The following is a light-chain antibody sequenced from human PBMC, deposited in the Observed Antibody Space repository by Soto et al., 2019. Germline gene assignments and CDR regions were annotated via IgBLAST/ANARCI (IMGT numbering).Light chain of an antibody. CDR2: AAS. V-gene: IGKV3-20*01. CDR1: QRVSSSY. Sequence: IVLTQSPATGSVSPWERARLGCMAIQRVSSSYLTWYQQKPGQAPKLLIYAASSMATGVPDRFSGSGSGTDFTLTISSLQPEDFAAYYCQQNGSTPPVTFGGGTKVDI. J-gene: IGKJ4*01. CDR3: QQNGSTPPVT.